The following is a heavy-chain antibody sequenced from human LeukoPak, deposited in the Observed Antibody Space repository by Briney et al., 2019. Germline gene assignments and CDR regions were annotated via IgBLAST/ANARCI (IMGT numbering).Heavy chain of an antibody. CDR3: ARQPYMLGAYYFDS. CDR1: GGSISSYY. V-gene: IGHV4-59*01. D-gene: IGHD1-26*01. J-gene: IGHJ4*02. CDR2: IYYSGST. Sequence: SETLSLTCTVSGGSISSYYWSWIRQPPGKGLEWIGYIYYSGSTNYNPSLKSRVTISVDTSKNQFSLKLSSVTAADTAVYYCARQPYMLGAYYFDSWGQGALVTVSS.